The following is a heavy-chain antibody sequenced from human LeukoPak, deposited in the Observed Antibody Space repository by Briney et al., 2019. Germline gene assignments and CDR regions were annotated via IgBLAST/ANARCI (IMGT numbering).Heavy chain of an antibody. Sequence: ASVKVSCKASGYTFTSYGISWVRQAPGQGLEWMGWISAYNGNTNYAQKLQGRVTMTTDTSTSTAYMELRSLRSDDTAVYYCARGGWDYDILTGYYIVGYFDYWGQGTLLTVSS. J-gene: IGHJ4*02. CDR1: GYTFTSYG. CDR2: ISAYNGNT. D-gene: IGHD3-9*01. CDR3: ARGGWDYDILTGYYIVGYFDY. V-gene: IGHV1-18*01.